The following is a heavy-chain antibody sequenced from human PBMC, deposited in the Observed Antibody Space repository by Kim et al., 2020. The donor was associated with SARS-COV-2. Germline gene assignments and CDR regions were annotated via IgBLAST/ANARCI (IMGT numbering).Heavy chain of an antibody. J-gene: IGHJ6*02. Sequence: SETLSLTCAVYGGSFSGYYWSWIRQPPGKGLEWIGEINHSGSTNYNPSLKSRVTISVHTSKNQFSLKLSSVTAADTAVYYCARGGRVGYDSSGYYYYYYGMDVWGQGTTVTVSS. D-gene: IGHD3-22*01. CDR1: GGSFSGYY. V-gene: IGHV4-34*01. CDR2: INHSGST. CDR3: ARGGRVGYDSSGYYYYYYGMDV.